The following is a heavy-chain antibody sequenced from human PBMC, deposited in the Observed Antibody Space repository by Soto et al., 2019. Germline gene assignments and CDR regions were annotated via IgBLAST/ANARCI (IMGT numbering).Heavy chain of an antibody. CDR1: GGTFSSYT. D-gene: IGHD2-2*01. J-gene: IGHJ5*02. V-gene: IGHV1-69*02. CDR2: IIPILGIA. Sequence: SVKVSCKASGGTFSSYTISWVRQAPGQGLEWMGRIIPILGIANYAQKFQGRVTITADKSTSTAYMELSSLRSEDTAVYYCASGSSRGGYCSSTSCYERFGWFDPWGQGTLVTVSS. CDR3: ASGSSRGGYCSSTSCYERFGWFDP.